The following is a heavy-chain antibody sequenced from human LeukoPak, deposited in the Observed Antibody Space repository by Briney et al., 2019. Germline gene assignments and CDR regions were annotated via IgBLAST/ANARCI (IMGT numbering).Heavy chain of an antibody. V-gene: IGHV3-30-3*01. CDR2: ISYDGSIK. Sequence: HPGGSLRLSCAASGFTFSSYAMHWVRQAPGEGLEWVAVISYDGSIKHYTDSVKGRFTISRDNSKNTLYLQMSSLRPADTAVYYCARAADRQWLVPFDYWGQGTLVTVSS. J-gene: IGHJ4*02. D-gene: IGHD6-19*01. CDR3: ARAADRQWLVPFDY. CDR1: GFTFSSYA.